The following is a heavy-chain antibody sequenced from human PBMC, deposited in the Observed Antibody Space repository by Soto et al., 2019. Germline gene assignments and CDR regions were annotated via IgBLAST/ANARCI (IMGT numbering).Heavy chain of an antibody. CDR3: VRPGFGALPGLVDV. J-gene: IGHJ6*02. CDR2: VNDGWGA. D-gene: IGHD3-10*01. V-gene: IGHV4-59*08. CDR1: GASISNYY. Sequence: QVHLQQSGPGLVKPSETLSLSCTISGASISNYYWSWIRQVPGKGMEWIGYVNDGWGAAYNPSLLRRGAASLDTATGLLPLKLTPVTATATAVYCSVRPGFGALPGLVDVWGQGTTVTVSS.